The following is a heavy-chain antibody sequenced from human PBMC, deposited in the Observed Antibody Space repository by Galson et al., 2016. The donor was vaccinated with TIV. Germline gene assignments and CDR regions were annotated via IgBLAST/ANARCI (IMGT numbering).Heavy chain of an antibody. J-gene: IGHJ4*02. CDR2: IYGGDSDT. D-gene: IGHD3-22*01. Sequence: GAEVKKTGESLKISCKGSGYTFTTYWIAWVRQMPGKGLEWMGIIYGGDSDTRYSPSFQGQVTMSADKFLSTAYLQWNSLQASDTAIYYCARHSYDYYDNTGPTGGFDYWGQGTLVTVSS. CDR3: ARHSYDYYDNTGPTGGFDY. CDR1: GYTFTTYW. V-gene: IGHV5-51*01.